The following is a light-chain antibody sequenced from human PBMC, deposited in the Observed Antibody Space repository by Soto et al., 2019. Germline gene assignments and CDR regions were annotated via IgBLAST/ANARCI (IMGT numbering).Light chain of an antibody. J-gene: IGKJ4*01. CDR2: GAF. Sequence: EIVMTQSPATLSVSPGERATLSCRASQSVSYILAWYQQKPGQGPRLLIYGAFTRATGIPARFSGSGSGTEFTLTISSLQSEDFAVYYCQQYKNWPPLTFGGGTKVEIK. CDR1: QSVSYI. CDR3: QQYKNWPPLT. V-gene: IGKV3-15*01.